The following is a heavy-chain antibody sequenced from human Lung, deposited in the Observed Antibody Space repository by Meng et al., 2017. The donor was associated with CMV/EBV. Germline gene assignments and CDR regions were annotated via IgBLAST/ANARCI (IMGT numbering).Heavy chain of an antibody. CDR1: GYIFTTYD. Sequence: ASVKVSCKASGYIFTTYDIKWVRQATGQGLEWMGWMNPNSGNTGYAQKFQGRVTITRNTSISTAYMELSSLRSEDTAVYYCARGSSSYFDYWGQGTLVTVSS. CDR2: MNPNSGNT. CDR3: ARGSSSYFDY. J-gene: IGHJ4*02. V-gene: IGHV1-8*03. D-gene: IGHD6-13*01.